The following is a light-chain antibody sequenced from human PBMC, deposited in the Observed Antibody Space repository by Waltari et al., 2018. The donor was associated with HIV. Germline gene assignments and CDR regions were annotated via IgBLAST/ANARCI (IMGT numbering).Light chain of an antibody. V-gene: IGLV1-40*02. J-gene: IGLJ1*01. Sequence: QSHATQGPSESWARPHGTDISCPRSASVVWTIDLPHWCQQLPGMAPKLLISGDSNRPSGVPDRFSASKSGTSGSLTITGLQPEDEADYYCQTFDITLGGFYVFGTGTKVTVL. CDR2: GDS. CDR3: QTFDITLGGFYV. CDR1: ASVVWTIDL.